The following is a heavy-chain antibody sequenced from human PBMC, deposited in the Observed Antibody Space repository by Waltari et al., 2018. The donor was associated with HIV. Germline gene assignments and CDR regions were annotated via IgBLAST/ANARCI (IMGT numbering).Heavy chain of an antibody. CDR3: AKEEYSSGWFGVSFQH. CDR1: GFTFSNYA. D-gene: IGHD6-19*01. CDR2: ISGSGGTT. Sequence: EVQLLESGGGLVQPGGSLRLSCAASGFTFSNYAISWVRQAPGKGLEWVSAISGSGGTTYDADSVKGRFTISRDNSKNTLYLQMNSLRAGDTAVYYCAKEEYSSGWFGVSFQHWGQGTLVTVSS. J-gene: IGHJ1*01. V-gene: IGHV3-23*01.